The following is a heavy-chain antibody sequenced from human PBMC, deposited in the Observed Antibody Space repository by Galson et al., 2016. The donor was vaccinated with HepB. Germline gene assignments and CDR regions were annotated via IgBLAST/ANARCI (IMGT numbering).Heavy chain of an antibody. V-gene: IGHV5-10-1*01. J-gene: IGHJ6*02. CDR1: GYRFRNYW. Sequence: QSGAEVKKPGESLRISCEGSGYRFRNYWINWVRQMPGKGLEWMATIDPTDSYTKYNPSFQGHVTISTDKSKATAYLQWSALKASDTAKYYCARRGDSGDYGGGMDVWGQGTTVIVSS. D-gene: IGHD4-17*01. CDR3: ARRGDSGDYGGGMDV. CDR2: IDPTDSYT.